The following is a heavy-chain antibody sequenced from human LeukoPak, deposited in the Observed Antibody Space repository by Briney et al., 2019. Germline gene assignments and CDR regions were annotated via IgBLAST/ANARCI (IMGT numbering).Heavy chain of an antibody. CDR2: MNPNSGNT. D-gene: IGHD3-10*01. J-gene: IGHJ6*03. V-gene: IGHV1-8*01. CDR1: GYTFTSYD. Sequence: GASVTVSCKASGYTFTSYDINWVRQATGQGLEWMGWMNPNSGNTGYAQKFQGRVTMTRNTSISTAYMELSSLRSEDTAVYYCARGRYYYGSGTQYVDVWGKGTTVTVSS. CDR3: ARGRYYYGSGTQYVDV.